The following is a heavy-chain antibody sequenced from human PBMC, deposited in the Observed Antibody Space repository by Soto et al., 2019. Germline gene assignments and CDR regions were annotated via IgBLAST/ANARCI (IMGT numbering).Heavy chain of an antibody. CDR2: ISYDGSNK. CDR1: GFTFSSYG. Sequence: GGSLRLSCAASGFTFSSYGMHWVRQAPGKGLEWVAVISYDGSNKYYADSVKGRFTISRDNSKNTLYLQMNSLRAEDTAVYYWANGVPFDYCGQAPLVTVSS. D-gene: IGHD2-8*01. CDR3: ANGVPFDY. V-gene: IGHV3-30*18. J-gene: IGHJ4*02.